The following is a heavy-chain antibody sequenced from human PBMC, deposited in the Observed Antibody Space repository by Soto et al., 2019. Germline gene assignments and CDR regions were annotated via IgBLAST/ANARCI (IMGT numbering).Heavy chain of an antibody. J-gene: IGHJ4*02. CDR3: ATVEVGTTLVADY. CDR1: GASINTYY. V-gene: IGHV4-4*07. Sequence: QVRLQESRPGLVKPSETLSLTCTVSGASINTYYWSWIRQPAGKGLEWIGRFHTSGSTSYNPSLKSRVTISVDTSKNQFSLKLNSVTAADTAVYYCATVEVGTTLVADYWGQGTLVTVSS. CDR2: FHTSGST. D-gene: IGHD1-26*01.